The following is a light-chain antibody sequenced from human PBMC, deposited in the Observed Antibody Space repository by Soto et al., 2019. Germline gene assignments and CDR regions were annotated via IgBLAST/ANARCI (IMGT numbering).Light chain of an antibody. CDR1: QGVSSS. Sequence: EVVMTQSPVTLSVSPGEGAILSCRASQGVSSSLAWYQQKPGQTPRLLIYGASTRATGIPARFSGSGSGTEFTLTIRSLQPEDFAVYYCQQYHDWPPITFGQGTRLEIK. CDR2: GAS. CDR3: QQYHDWPPIT. J-gene: IGKJ5*01. V-gene: IGKV3-15*01.